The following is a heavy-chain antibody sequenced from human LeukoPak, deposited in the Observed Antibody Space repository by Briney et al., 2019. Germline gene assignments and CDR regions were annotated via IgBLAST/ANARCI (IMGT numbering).Heavy chain of an antibody. V-gene: IGHV1-18*01. CDR2: ISGYNNNT. CDR3: TRAPQTTVTSPYVWFGP. J-gene: IGHJ5*02. Sequence: GASVKVSCKASGYIFSDYGFCWVRQAPGQGLEWMGWISGYNNNTDYAQKFQGRVAFTTDTSTSTAYMELRSLRYDDTAVYFCTRAPQTTVTSPYVWFGPWGQGTLVTVSS. D-gene: IGHD4-17*01. CDR1: GYIFSDYG.